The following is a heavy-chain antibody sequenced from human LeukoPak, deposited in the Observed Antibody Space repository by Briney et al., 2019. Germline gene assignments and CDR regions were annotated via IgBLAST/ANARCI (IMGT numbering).Heavy chain of an antibody. V-gene: IGHV3-53*01. CDR3: ARGSSAGEDY. D-gene: IGHD2-2*01. CDR2: IYSDGTT. J-gene: IGHJ4*02. Sequence: GGSLRLSCAASGFTVSNNYMSWVRQAPGKKLEWVSDIYSDGTTSYADSVKGRFTISRDNSKNTLYLQMNSLRAEDTAVYHCARGSSAGEDYWGQGTLVTVSS. CDR1: GFTVSNNY.